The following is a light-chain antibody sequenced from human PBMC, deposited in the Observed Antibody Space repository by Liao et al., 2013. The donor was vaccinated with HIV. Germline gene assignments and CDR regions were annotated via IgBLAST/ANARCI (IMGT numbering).Light chain of an antibody. CDR3: QAWDSSTPLYV. Sequence: SYVLTQPPSVSVGPGKTATVTCGGDNIGSKSVHWYQQKPGQAPVLVIYYDNDRPSGIPERFSGSNSGNTATLTISGTQAMDEADYYCQAWDSSTPLYVFGTGTKVTVL. J-gene: IGLJ1*01. CDR1: NIGSKS. V-gene: IGLV3-21*01. CDR2: YDN.